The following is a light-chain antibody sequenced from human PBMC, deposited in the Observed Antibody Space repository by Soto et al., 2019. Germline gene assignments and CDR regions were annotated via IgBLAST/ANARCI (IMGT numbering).Light chain of an antibody. CDR2: DAS. CDR3: LQFNTWPRT. J-gene: IGKJ1*01. CDR1: RDISIN. V-gene: IGKV3-15*01. Sequence: EILMTQSPATLSVSPGERATLSCRASRDISINLAWYQQKPGQAPRLLIYDASTRATDIPARFSGSGSGTEFTLTISRLQSEDFAIYYCLQFNTWPRTFGQGTKVEI.